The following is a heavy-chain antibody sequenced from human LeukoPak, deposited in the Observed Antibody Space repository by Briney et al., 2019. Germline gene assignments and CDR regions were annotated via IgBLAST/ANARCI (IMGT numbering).Heavy chain of an antibody. D-gene: IGHD3-9*01. V-gene: IGHV3-23*01. J-gene: IGHJ4*02. Sequence: GGSLRLSCAASGFTFSSYAMNWVRQAPGKGLEWVSAITGSGGRTYYADSVKGRFTISRDNSKNTLYLQMNSLRAEDTAVYYCARDLQERVDILTGYNYWGQGTLVTVSS. CDR1: GFTFSSYA. CDR3: ARDLQERVDILTGYNY. CDR2: ITGSGGRT.